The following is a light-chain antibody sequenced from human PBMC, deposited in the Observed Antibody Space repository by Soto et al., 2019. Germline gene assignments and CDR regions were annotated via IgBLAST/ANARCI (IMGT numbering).Light chain of an antibody. V-gene: IGLV2-11*01. CDR2: DVF. CDR1: SSDIGGHNH. Sequence: QSALTQPRSVSGSPGQSVTISCTGTSSDIGGHNHVSWYQQHPGEAPQLLIYDVFNRPSGVPDRFYGSKSGNTASLTISGLQAEDDADYYCCSYGGTSNYVFGTGTKLTVL. CDR3: CSYGGTSNYV. J-gene: IGLJ1*01.